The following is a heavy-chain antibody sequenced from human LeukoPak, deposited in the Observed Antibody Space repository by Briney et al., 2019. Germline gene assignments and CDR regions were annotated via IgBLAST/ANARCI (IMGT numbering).Heavy chain of an antibody. CDR1: GFTFSNYA. CDR2: ISGSGNSI. CDR3: AKQLGGITWTFEY. V-gene: IGHV3-23*01. J-gene: IGHJ4*02. D-gene: IGHD3-16*01. Sequence: GGSLRLSCSASGFTFSNYAMSWVRQAPGRGLGWVSAISGSGNSIYYADSVKGRFTISRDNSKNTLYLQVNSLRAEDTAVYYCAKQLGGITWTFEYWGQGTLVTVSS.